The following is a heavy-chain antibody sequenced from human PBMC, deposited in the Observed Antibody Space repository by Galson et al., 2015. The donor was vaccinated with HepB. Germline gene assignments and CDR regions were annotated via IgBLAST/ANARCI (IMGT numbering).Heavy chain of an antibody. CDR1: GFTYNNYW. CDR3: ARGWDTDVTSNFYY. V-gene: IGHV3-7*03. Sequence: SLRLSCAVSGFTYNNYWMSWVRQAPGRGLEWVANIKQDGSEKYYVDSVEGRFTVSRDNAKKTLYLDMNALSVEDTAVYYCARGWDTDVTSNFYYWGQGALVTVSS. J-gene: IGHJ4*02. D-gene: IGHD5-18*01. CDR2: IKQDGSEK.